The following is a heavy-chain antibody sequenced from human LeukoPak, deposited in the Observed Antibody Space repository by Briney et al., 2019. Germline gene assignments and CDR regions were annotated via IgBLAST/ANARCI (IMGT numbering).Heavy chain of an antibody. CDR1: GYTFTSYY. CDR2: INPSGGST. J-gene: IGHJ4*02. D-gene: IGHD3-9*01. Sequence: ASVKVSCKASGYTFTSYYMHWVRQAPGQGLEWMGIINPSGGSTSYAQKFQGRVTMTRDMSTSTVYMELSSLRSEDTAVYYCARGKELRYFDWSTLGYWGQGTLVTVSS. V-gene: IGHV1-46*01. CDR3: ARGKELRYFDWSTLGY.